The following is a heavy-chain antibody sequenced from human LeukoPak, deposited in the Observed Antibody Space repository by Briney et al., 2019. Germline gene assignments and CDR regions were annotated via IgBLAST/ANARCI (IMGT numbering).Heavy chain of an antibody. CDR3: ARDGLDHIVVVVAASNWFDP. CDR1: GYTFTGYY. Sequence: ASVKVSCKASGYTFTGYYMHWVRQAPGQGLEWMGWINPNSGGTNYAQKFQGRVTMTRDTSISTAYMELSRLRSDDTAVYYCARDGLDHIVVVVAASNWFDPWGQGTLVTVSS. D-gene: IGHD2-15*01. V-gene: IGHV1-2*02. J-gene: IGHJ5*02. CDR2: INPNSGGT.